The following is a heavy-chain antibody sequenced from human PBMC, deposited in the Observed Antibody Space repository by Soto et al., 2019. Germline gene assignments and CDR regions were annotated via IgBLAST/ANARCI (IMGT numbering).Heavy chain of an antibody. J-gene: IGHJ4*02. Sequence: EVQLVESGGGLVKPGGSLRLSCAASGFTFTRYSMNWVRQAPGKGIEWVSSISSTTNYIYYGDSMKGRFTISRDNAKNSRDLEMNSLRAEDTAVYYCARESEDLTSNFDYWGQGTLVTVSS. CDR3: ARESEDLTSNFDY. CDR1: GFTFTRYS. CDR2: ISSTTNYI. V-gene: IGHV3-21*06.